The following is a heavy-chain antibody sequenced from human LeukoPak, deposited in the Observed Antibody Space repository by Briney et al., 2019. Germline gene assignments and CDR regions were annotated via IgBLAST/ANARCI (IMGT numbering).Heavy chain of an antibody. J-gene: IGHJ4*02. CDR1: GVSITSGSYY. CDR2: IYTSGST. CDR3: ASGVYYYDSSGYYQYYFDY. D-gene: IGHD3-22*01. V-gene: IGHV4-61*02. Sequence: SQTLSLTCTVSGVSITSGSYYWNWIRQPAGKGLEWIGRIYTSGSTNYNPSLKSRVTISVDTSKNQFSLKLSSVTAADTAVYYCASGVYYYDSSGYYQYYFDYWGQGTLVTVSS.